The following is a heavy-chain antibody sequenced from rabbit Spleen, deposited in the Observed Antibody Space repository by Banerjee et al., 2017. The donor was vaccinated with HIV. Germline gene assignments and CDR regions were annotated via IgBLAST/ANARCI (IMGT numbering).Heavy chain of an antibody. CDR2: IDAGSSGFT. Sequence: QSLEESGGDLVKPGASLTLTCTASGVSFSSSSYLCWVRQAPGKGLEWIACIDAGSSGFTYDAAWAKGRFNNSKTSSTTVALQMTRLTATDAATYFCAMDTSSSFSNYGMHLWGPGPLVAVS. CDR1: GVSFSSSSY. V-gene: IGHV1S40*01. CDR3: AMDTSSSFSNYGMHL. J-gene: IGHJ6*01. D-gene: IGHD1-1*01.